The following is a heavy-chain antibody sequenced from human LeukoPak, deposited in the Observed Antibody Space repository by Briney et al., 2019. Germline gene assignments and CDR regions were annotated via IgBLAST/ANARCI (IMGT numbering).Heavy chain of an antibody. CDR2: IRSKANSYAT. CDR1: GFTFSGSA. J-gene: IGHJ6*02. CDR3: SSPDPNIVVVPAATRMDV. Sequence: QPGGSLKLSCAASGFTFSGSAMHWVRQASGKGLEWVGRIRSKANSYATAYAASVKGRFTISRDDSKNTAYLQMNSLKTEDTAVYYCSSPDPNIVVVPAATRMDVWGQGTTVTVSS. D-gene: IGHD2-2*01. V-gene: IGHV3-73*01.